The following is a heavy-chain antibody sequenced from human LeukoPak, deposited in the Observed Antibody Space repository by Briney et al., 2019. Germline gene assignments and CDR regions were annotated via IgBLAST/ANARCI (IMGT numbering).Heavy chain of an antibody. CDR3: ARLTYYYDIFCQAEDGIRDTVPVSAFLLNSSSDL. CDR2: INHSGST. Sequence: KVLEWSGEINHSGSTKYNPSLKSRVTISVDTSKNQFSLKLSSVTAADTAVYYCARLTYYYDIFCQAEDGIRDTVPVSAFLLNSSSDL. V-gene: IGHV4-34*01. J-gene: IGHJ2*01. D-gene: IGHD3-22*01.